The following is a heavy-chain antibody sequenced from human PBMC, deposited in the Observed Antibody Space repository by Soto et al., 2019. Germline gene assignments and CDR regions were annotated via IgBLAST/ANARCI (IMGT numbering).Heavy chain of an antibody. V-gene: IGHV3-48*01. Sequence: PGGSLRLSCTASGFSFNTYSMNWVRQAPGKGLEWISYISSDSKTIDSSDSVKGRFTISRDNARNSLYLQMKSLRAEGTAVYYCARDRFGRFQRSGGACYDFWGQGTRVTVSS. J-gene: IGHJ4*02. D-gene: IGHD2-15*01. CDR2: ISSDSKTI. CDR3: ARDRFGRFQRSGGACYDF. CDR1: GFSFNTYS.